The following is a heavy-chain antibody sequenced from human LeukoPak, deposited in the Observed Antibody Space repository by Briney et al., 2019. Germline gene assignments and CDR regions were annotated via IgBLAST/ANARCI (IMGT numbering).Heavy chain of an antibody. D-gene: IGHD2-15*01. J-gene: IGHJ4*02. CDR3: ARAPPGRDLLGGFDF. V-gene: IGHV3-21*01. Sequence: PGGSLRLSCAASGFTFSSYSMNWVRQAPGKGLEWVSSISRSSSYIYYADSVKGRFTISRDNARNSLYLQMDSLRAEDTAVYYCARAPPGRDLLGGFDFWGQGTLVTVSS. CDR2: ISRSSSYI. CDR1: GFTFSSYS.